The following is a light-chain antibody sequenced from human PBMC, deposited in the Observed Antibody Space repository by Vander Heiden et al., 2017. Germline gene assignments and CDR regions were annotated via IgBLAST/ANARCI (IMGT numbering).Light chain of an antibody. CDR1: QSVSSN. Sequence: EILMTQSPATLSVSPGERATLSCRASQSVSSNLAWYQQKPGQAPRLLIYGASIRATGIPARFSGSGSGTEFTLTVTSLQSEDFAVYYCHQDNNWPFTFGHRTKVDIK. V-gene: IGKV3-15*01. CDR3: HQDNNWPFT. CDR2: GAS. J-gene: IGKJ3*01.